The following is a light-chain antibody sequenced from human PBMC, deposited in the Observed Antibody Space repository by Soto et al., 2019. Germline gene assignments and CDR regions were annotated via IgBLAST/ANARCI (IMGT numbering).Light chain of an antibody. V-gene: IGKV3-20*01. CDR3: QQYGSSPWT. CDR2: GAS. CDR1: QTIRSNY. J-gene: IGKJ1*01. Sequence: ETVLTQSPGTLSLSPGERATLSCRASQTIRSNYLAWYRQTPGQAPRLLIYGASNRATGIADRFSGSGSGTDFTLIIRRLEPEDVALYYCQQYGSSPWTFGQGTKVEIK.